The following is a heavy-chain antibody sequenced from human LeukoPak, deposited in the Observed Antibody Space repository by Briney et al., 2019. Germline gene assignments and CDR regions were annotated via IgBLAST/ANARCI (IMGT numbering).Heavy chain of an antibody. D-gene: IGHD3-22*01. V-gene: IGHV3-7*01. CDR2: IKQDGSEK. CDR3: ARRVVVNPVVFYY. J-gene: IGHJ4*02. CDR1: GFTFSSYW. Sequence: GGSLRLSCAASGFTFSSYWMSWVRQAPGKGLEWVANIKQDGSEKCYVDSVKGRFTISRDNAKNSLYLQMNSLRAQDTSVYYCARRVVVNPVVFYYWGQGTLVTVSS.